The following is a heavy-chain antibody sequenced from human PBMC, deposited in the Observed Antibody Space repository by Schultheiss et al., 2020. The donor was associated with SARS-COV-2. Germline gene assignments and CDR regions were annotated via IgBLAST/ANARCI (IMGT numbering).Heavy chain of an antibody. V-gene: IGHV1-2*06. D-gene: IGHD5-12*01. CDR3: ARVRGGYDWGRGNYYYYGMDV. Sequence: ASVKVSCKASGYTFTGYYMHWVRQAPGQVLEWMGRINPNSGGTNYAQKFQGRVTMTRDTSISTAYMELSRLRSDDTAVYYCARVRGGYDWGRGNYYYYGMDVWGQGTTVTVSS. J-gene: IGHJ6*02. CDR2: INPNSGGT. CDR1: GYTFTGYY.